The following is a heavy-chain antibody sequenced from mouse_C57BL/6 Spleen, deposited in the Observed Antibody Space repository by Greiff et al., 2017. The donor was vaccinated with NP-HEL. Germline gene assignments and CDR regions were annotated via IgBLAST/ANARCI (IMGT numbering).Heavy chain of an antibody. CDR2: ISGGSSTI. CDR1: GFTFSDYG. J-gene: IGHJ2*01. CDR3: ARGLYDYDFDY. D-gene: IGHD2-4*01. V-gene: IGHV5-17*01. Sequence: EVQVVESGGGLVKPGGSLKLSCAASGFTFSDYGMHWVRQAPEKGLEWVAYISGGSSTIYYADTVKGRFTISRDNAKNTLFLQMTSLRSEDTAMYYCARGLYDYDFDYWGQGTTLTVSS.